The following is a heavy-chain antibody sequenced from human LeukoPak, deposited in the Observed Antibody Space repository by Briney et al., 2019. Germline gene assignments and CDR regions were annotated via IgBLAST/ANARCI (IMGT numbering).Heavy chain of an antibody. CDR3: AKDSYDSSGYYV. J-gene: IGHJ4*02. CDR1: GFTFSSYG. V-gene: IGHV3-30*18. CDR2: ISYDGSNK. Sequence: GGSLRLSCAASGFTFSSYGMHRVRQAPGKGLEWVAVISYDGSNKYYADSVKGRFTISRDNSKNTLYLQMNSLRAEDTAVYYCAKDSYDSSGYYVWGQGTLVTVSS. D-gene: IGHD3-22*01.